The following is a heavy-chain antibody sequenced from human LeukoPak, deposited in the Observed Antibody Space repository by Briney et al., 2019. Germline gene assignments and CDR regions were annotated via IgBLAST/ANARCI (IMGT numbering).Heavy chain of an antibody. J-gene: IGHJ1*01. D-gene: IGHD3-22*01. Sequence: PGGSLRLSCAASGFTFSTYGMHWVRQAPGKGLEWVSAISGSGVSTYYADSVKGRFTISRDNSKNTLYLRMNNLRAEDTAVYYCAMASTNYYDTSAGHFQHWGQGTLVTVSS. V-gene: IGHV3-23*01. CDR1: GFTFSTYG. CDR3: AMASTNYYDTSAGHFQH. CDR2: ISGSGVST.